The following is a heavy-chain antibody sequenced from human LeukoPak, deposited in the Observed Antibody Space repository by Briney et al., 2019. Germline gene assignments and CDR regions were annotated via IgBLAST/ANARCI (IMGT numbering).Heavy chain of an antibody. CDR3: ARGDDYGGSFHY. CDR2: IYHSGST. D-gene: IGHD4-23*01. J-gene: IGHJ4*02. V-gene: IGHV4-38-2*02. CDR1: GYSISSGYY. Sequence: SETLSLTCTVSGYSISSGYYWGWIRQPPGKGLEWIGSIYHSGSTYYNPSLKSRVTISVDTSKNQLSLKLSSVTAADTAVYYCARGDDYGGSFHYWGQGTLVTVSS.